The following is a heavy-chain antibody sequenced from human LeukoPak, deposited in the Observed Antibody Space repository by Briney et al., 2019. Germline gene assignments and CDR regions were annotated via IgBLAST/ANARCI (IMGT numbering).Heavy chain of an antibody. V-gene: IGHV4-39*07. CDR2: IYYSGST. Sequence: SETLSLTCTVSGGSISSSSYYWGWIRQPPGKGLEWIGSIYYSGSTYYNPSLKSRVTISVDTSKNQFSLKLSSVTAADTAVYYCARGIRVRGVIILAYFDYWGQGTLVTVSS. J-gene: IGHJ4*02. CDR3: ARGIRVRGVIILAYFDY. CDR1: GGSISSSSYY. D-gene: IGHD3-10*01.